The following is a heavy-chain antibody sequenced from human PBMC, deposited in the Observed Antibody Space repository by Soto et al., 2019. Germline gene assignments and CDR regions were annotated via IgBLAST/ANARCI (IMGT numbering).Heavy chain of an antibody. CDR1: GFTFSSYG. J-gene: IGHJ4*02. V-gene: IGHV3-30*18. CDR3: AKVGYSSSWDFDY. D-gene: IGHD6-13*01. CDR2: ISYDGSNK. Sequence: PGGSLRLSCAASGFTFSSYGMHWVRQAPGKGLEWVAVISYDGSNKYYADSVKGRFTISRDNSKNTLYLQMNSLRAEDTAVYYCAKVGYSSSWDFDYWGQGTLVTVS.